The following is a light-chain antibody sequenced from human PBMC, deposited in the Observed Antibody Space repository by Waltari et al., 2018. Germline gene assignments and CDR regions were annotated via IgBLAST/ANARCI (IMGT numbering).Light chain of an antibody. Sequence: EIVLTQSPATLSLSPGDGATLSCRASQRVSTYLAWYRQKPGQSPTLLIYWASMREFGVPDGFSGSGSGPDFSLTISGVQAEDLAVYYCQQYFTTPLTFGGGTKVEIK. V-gene: IGKV3-15*01. CDR3: QQYFTTPLT. J-gene: IGKJ4*01. CDR1: QRVSTY. CDR2: WAS.